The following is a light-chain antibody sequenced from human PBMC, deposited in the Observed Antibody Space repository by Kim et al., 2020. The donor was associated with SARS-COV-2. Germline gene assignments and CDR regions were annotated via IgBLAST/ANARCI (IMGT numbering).Light chain of an antibody. V-gene: IGLV3-1*01. Sequence: VAPGKTASITCSGDKLGDKYACWYQQKPGQSPVLGIYQDSKRPSGIPERFSGSNSGNTATLTISGTQAMDEADYYCQAWDSSTVVVGGGTQLTVL. CDR2: QDS. CDR1: KLGDKY. J-gene: IGLJ2*01. CDR3: QAWDSSTVV.